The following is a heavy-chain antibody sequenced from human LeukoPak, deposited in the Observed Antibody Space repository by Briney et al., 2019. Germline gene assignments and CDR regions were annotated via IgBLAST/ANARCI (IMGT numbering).Heavy chain of an antibody. J-gene: IGHJ3*02. D-gene: IGHD2-2*01. CDR1: GGSFSDYH. V-gene: IGHV4-34*01. Sequence: PSETLSLTCAVYGGSFSDYHWTWIRQPPGKGLEWIGEINHGGSTNYNPSLKSRVTISVDTSKNQFSLKLSSVTAADTAVYYCARGSDIVVVPAAMRAFDIWGQGTMVTVSS. CDR2: INHGGST. CDR3: ARGSDIVVVPAAMRAFDI.